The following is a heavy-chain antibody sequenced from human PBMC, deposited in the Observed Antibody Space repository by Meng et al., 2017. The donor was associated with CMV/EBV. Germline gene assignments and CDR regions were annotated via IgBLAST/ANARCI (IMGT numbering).Heavy chain of an antibody. J-gene: IGHJ2*01. CDR1: SGGYC. V-gene: IGHV4-31*02. D-gene: IGHD2-2*03. CDR2: IYYSVST. Sequence: SGGYCWSWIRQHPGKGLEWIGYIYYSVSTYYNPSLKSRVTISVDTSKNQFSLKLSSVTAADTAVYYCARDYGYCSSTSCYGNWYFDLWGRGTLVTVSS. CDR3: ARDYGYCSSTSCYGNWYFDL.